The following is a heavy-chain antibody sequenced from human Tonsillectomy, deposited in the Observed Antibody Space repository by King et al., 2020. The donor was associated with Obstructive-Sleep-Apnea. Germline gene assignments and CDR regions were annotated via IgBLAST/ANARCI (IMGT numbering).Heavy chain of an antibody. J-gene: IGHJ4*02. CDR2: IRYDGSNK. Sequence: VQLVESGGGVVQPGGSLRLSCAASGFTFSTCGMHWVRQAPGKGLEWVAFIRYDGSNKYYADSVKGRFTISRDNSKNTVYLQMNSLRAEDTAVYYCAKDRYDSSGYWGPGTLVTVSS. D-gene: IGHD3-22*01. CDR1: GFTFSTCG. V-gene: IGHV3-30*02. CDR3: AKDRYDSSGY.